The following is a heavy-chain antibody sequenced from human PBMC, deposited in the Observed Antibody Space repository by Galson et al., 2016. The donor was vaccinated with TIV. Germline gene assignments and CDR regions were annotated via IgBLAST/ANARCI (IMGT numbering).Heavy chain of an antibody. J-gene: IGHJ4*02. CDR2: VYYDGTT. CDR3: ARHGPWSFYFDF. V-gene: IGHV4-39*01. CDR1: GGSVSSSTYF. D-gene: IGHD3-16*02. Sequence: ETLSLTCTVSGGSVSSSTYFWAWVRQPPGEGLEWIGTVYYDGTTYTNPSLKSPVTLSVDSSKNRISLKLSSVTAADTAIYFCARHGPWSFYFDFWGQGTLVTVSS.